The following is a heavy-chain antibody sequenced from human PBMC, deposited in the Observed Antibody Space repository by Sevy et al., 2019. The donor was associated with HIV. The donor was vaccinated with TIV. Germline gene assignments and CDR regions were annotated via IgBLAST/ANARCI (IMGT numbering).Heavy chain of an antibody. D-gene: IGHD6-19*01. CDR1: GGIFKTYG. J-gene: IGHJ4*02. CDR3: ARGGGNGWYYFDY. CDR2: IIPILVTT. V-gene: IGHV1-69*13. Sequence: ASVKVSCKASGGIFKTYGFSWVRQAPGRGPEWVGGIIPILVTTNYAQKFQDRVTISADEYTKTVHMELRNLRSEDTGVYYCARGGGNGWYYFDYWGQETLVTVSS.